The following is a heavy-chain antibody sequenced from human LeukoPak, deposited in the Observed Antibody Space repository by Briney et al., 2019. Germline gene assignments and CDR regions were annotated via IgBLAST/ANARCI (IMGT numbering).Heavy chain of an antibody. CDR3: ARAGYGVSHFDY. V-gene: IGHV1-2*02. D-gene: IGHD4-17*01. CDR1: GYTFTGYY. Sequence: ASVKVSCKTSGYTFTGYYMHWVRQAPGQGLEWMGWINPNSGVTNYAQKFQGRVTMTRDTSISTAYMELSRLRSDDTAVYYCARAGYGVSHFDYWGQGTLVTVSS. J-gene: IGHJ4*02. CDR2: INPNSGVT.